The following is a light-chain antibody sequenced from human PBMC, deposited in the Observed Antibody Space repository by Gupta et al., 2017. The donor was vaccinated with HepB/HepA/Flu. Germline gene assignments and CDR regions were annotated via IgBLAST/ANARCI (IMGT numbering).Light chain of an antibody. Sequence: DIQMTQSPSTLSASVGDRVTITCRASQSISSWLAWYQQKPGQAPKLLIYKASSLESGVPSRFSGRGSGTEFTLTISSLQPDDFATYYCQHDNSYSHTFGQGTKMDIK. CDR2: KAS. J-gene: IGKJ2*01. CDR1: QSISSW. V-gene: IGKV1-5*03. CDR3: QHDNSYSHT.